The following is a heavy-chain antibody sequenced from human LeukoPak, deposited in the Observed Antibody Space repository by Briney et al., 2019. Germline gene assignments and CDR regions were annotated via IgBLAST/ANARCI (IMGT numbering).Heavy chain of an antibody. J-gene: IGHJ5*02. V-gene: IGHV3-66*03. CDR1: GFRGSDYY. CDR3: ARDRAANQDWVEFDP. Sequence: PGGSLRLSCAVSGFRGSDYYMSWVRQAPGKGLKWVGLIRDSGEAFYADFARGRFAISRDESENTLYLQMNSLRVEDTAVYFCARDRAANQDWVEFDPWGQGTPVIVSS. D-gene: IGHD3/OR15-3a*01. CDR2: IRDSGEA.